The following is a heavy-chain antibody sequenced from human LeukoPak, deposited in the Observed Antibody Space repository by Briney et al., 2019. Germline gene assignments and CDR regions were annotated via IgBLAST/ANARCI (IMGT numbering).Heavy chain of an antibody. CDR3: ARDLGYCSSTSCYRAFDI. CDR1: GGTFSSYA. J-gene: IGHJ3*02. CDR2: IIPNFGTA. D-gene: IGHD2-2*01. Sequence: SVKVSCKASGGTFSSYAISWVRQAPGQGLEWMGGIIPNFGTANYAQKFQGRVTITTDESTSTAYMELSSLRSEDTAVYYCARDLGYCSSTSCYRAFDIWGQGTMVTVSS. V-gene: IGHV1-69*05.